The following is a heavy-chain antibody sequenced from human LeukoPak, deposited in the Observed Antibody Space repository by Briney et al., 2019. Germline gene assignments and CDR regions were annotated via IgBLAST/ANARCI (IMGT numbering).Heavy chain of an antibody. J-gene: IGHJ5*02. D-gene: IGHD1-26*01. CDR1: GGSISSYY. CDR2: IYYSGST. CDR3: ARQWDPLAYNWFDP. V-gene: IGHV4-59*08. Sequence: SGTLSLTCTVSGGSISSYYWSWIRQPPGKGLEWIGYIYYSGSTNYNPSLKSRVTISVDTSKNQFSLKLSSVTAADTAVYYCARQWDPLAYNWFDPWGQGTLVTVSS.